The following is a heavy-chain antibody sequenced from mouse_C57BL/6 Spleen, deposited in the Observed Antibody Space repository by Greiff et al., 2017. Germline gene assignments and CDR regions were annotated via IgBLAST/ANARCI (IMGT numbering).Heavy chain of an antibody. Sequence: EVMLVESGGGLVKPGGSLKLSCAASGFTFSDYGMHWVRQAPEKGLEWVAYISSGSSTIYYADTVKGRFTISRDNAKNTLFLQMTSLRSEDTAMYYCARSVTGTSRYFDYWGQGTTLTVSS. V-gene: IGHV5-17*01. J-gene: IGHJ2*01. D-gene: IGHD4-1*01. CDR2: ISSGSSTI. CDR3: ARSVTGTSRYFDY. CDR1: GFTFSDYG.